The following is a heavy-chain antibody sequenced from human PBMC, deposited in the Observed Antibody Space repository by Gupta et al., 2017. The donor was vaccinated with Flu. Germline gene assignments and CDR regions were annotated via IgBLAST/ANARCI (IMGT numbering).Heavy chain of an antibody. V-gene: IGHV4-59*01. J-gene: IGHJ4*02. CDR2: IHNSRNT. CDR3: ARGNIVGATVLDY. CDR1: GGSISDYY. Sequence: QVQLQESGPGLVKPSETLSLICSVSGGSISDYYWSWIRQPSGKGLEWVGYIHNSRNTNYNPSLKSRVTISVDTSKRQFSLKLNSVTAADTAVYYCARGNIVGATVLDYWGRGTLVTVSS. D-gene: IGHD1-26*01.